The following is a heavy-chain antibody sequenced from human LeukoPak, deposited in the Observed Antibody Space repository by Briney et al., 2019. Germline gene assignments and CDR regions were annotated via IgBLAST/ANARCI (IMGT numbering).Heavy chain of an antibody. CDR1: GGSISSSSYY. V-gene: IGHV4-39*07. CDR2: IYYSGST. D-gene: IGHD6-19*01. J-gene: IGHJ3*02. CDR3: ARFCRGQWLVNDAFDI. Sequence: PSETLSLTCTVSGGSISSSSYYWGWIRQPPGKGLEWIGSIYYSGSTYYNPSLKSRVTISVDTSKNQFSLKLSSVTAADTAVYYCARFCRGQWLVNDAFDIWGQGTMVTVSS.